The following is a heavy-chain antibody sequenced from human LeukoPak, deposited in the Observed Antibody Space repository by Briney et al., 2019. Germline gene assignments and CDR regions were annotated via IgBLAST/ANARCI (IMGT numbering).Heavy chain of an antibody. CDR3: ARGLAQYYDFWSGYSANWFDP. Sequence: ASVKVSCKASGYTFTSYGISWVRQAPGQGLEWMGWISAYNGNTNYAQKLQGRVTMTTDTSTSTAYMELRSLRSDDTAVYYCARGLAQYYDFWSGYSANWFDPWGQGTLVTVSS. CDR1: GYTFTSYG. V-gene: IGHV1-18*01. D-gene: IGHD3-3*01. CDR2: ISAYNGNT. J-gene: IGHJ5*02.